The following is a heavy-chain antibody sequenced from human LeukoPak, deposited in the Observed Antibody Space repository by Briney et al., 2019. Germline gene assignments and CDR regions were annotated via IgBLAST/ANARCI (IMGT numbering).Heavy chain of an antibody. CDR1: GGSISSYY. V-gene: IGHV4-59*01. CDR2: IYYSGST. CDR3: ARDLSAPRKGYMDV. Sequence: SETLSLTCTVSGGSISSYYWSWIRQPPGKGLERIGYIYYSGSTNYNPSLESRVTISVDTSKNQFSLKLSSVTAADTAVYYCARDLSAPRKGYMDVWGKGTTVTVSS. J-gene: IGHJ6*03.